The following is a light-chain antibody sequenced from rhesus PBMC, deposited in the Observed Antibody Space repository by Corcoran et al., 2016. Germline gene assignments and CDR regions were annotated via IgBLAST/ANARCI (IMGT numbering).Light chain of an antibody. CDR1: QNIYSN. CDR2: AGS. J-gene: IGKJ4*01. V-gene: IGKV1S12*01. Sequence: DIQMTQSPSALSASVGDRVTISCRASQNIYSNLAWYQQKPGKAPKLLIYAGSSWQTGIPSRFSGSGSGTDFTLTISSLQPEDSAAYFCQHYYDNPLTFGGGTKVEIK. CDR3: QHYYDNPLT.